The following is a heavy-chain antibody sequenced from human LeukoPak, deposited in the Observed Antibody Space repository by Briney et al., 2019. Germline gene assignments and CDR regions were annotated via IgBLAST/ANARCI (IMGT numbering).Heavy chain of an antibody. CDR3: ARGDRGYYYGSGSYYYYYMDV. D-gene: IGHD3-10*01. J-gene: IGHJ6*03. V-gene: IGHV4-61*02. CDR2: IYTSVRT. Sequence: ASETLSLTCTVSGDSINSGRYSWSWVRQPAGKGLEWIVRIYTSVRTNYNPSPKRRVTMSVDTSKNQFSLRLSSVTAADTAVYYCARGDRGYYYGSGSYYYYYMDVWGKGTTVTISS. CDR1: GDSINSGRYS.